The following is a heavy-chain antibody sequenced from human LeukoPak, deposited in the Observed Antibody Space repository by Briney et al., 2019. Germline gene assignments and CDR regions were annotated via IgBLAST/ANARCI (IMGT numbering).Heavy chain of an antibody. D-gene: IGHD6-13*01. CDR1: GGSISSYY. V-gene: IGHV4-39*01. J-gene: IGHJ1*01. Sequence: SETLSLTCTVSGGSISSYYWGWIRQPPGKGLEWIGSIYYSGSTNYNPSLKSRVTISVDTSKNQFSLKLSSVTAADTAVYYCARHVIAAAGSHAEYFQHWGQGTLVTVSS. CDR3: ARHVIAAAGSHAEYFQH. CDR2: IYYSGST.